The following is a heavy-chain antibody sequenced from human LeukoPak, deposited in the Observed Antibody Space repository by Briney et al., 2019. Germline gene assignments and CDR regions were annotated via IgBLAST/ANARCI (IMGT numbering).Heavy chain of an antibody. CDR3: ARHRGITFGGVYYFDY. CDR1: GGSISSSSYY. V-gene: IGHV4-39*01. Sequence: SETLSLTCTVSGGSISSSSYYWGWIRHPPGKGLEWIGSIYYSGSTYYNPSLKSRVTISVDTSKNQFSLKLSSVTAADTAVYYCARHRGITFGGVYYFDYWGQGTLVTVSS. CDR2: IYYSGST. J-gene: IGHJ4*02. D-gene: IGHD3-16*01.